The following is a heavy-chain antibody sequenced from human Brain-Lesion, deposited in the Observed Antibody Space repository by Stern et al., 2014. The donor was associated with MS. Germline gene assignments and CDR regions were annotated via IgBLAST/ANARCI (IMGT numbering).Heavy chain of an antibody. V-gene: IGHV1-2*04. CDR2: INPKSGGT. J-gene: IGHJ4*02. Sequence: VQLEESGAEVKKPGAPVKVSCKASGYTFTGYYMPWVRQAPGQGLEWMGWINPKSGGTNYAQKFQGWVTMTRDTSINTAYMELSRLRSDDTAVYYCATYYYDSTGYNDFWGQGTLVTVSS. D-gene: IGHD3-22*01. CDR1: GYTFTGYY. CDR3: ATYYYDSTGYNDF.